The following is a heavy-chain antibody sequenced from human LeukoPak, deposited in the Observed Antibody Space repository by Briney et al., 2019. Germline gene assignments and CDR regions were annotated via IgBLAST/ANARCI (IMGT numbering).Heavy chain of an antibody. V-gene: IGHV4-34*01. J-gene: IGHJ6*03. CDR3: ARDNSSGWPPNYYYMDV. Sequence: PSETLSLTCAVYGGSFSGYYWSWIRQPPGKGLEWIGEINHSGSTNYNPSLKSRVTISVDTSKNQFSLKLSSVTAADTAVYYCARDNSSGWPPNYYYMDVWGKGTTVTISS. D-gene: IGHD6-19*01. CDR1: GGSFSGYY. CDR2: INHSGST.